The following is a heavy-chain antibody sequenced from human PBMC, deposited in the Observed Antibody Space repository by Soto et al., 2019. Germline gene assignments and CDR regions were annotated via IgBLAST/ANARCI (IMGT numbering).Heavy chain of an antibody. J-gene: IGHJ5*02. D-gene: IGHD2-8*01. CDR2: ISYDGSHQ. Sequence: XVSLQLSCAASGFTFSNYGMHWVRQTPGRGLEWVAVISYDGSHQFYTDSVKGRFTISRDNSKNTLYLQMNSLKIEDTAMYYCAKDPKCCTIGSHFLDNWFDPWGQGTLVTVSS. CDR3: AKDPKCCTIGSHFLDNWFDP. V-gene: IGHV3-30*18. CDR1: GFTFSNYG.